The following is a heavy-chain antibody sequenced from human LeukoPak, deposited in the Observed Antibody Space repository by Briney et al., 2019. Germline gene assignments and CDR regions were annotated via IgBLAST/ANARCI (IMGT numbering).Heavy chain of an antibody. V-gene: IGHV3-9*01. CDR2: ISWNSGSI. CDR3: AKAPAAGGGYYYYGMDV. D-gene: IGHD6-13*01. Sequence: PGGSLRLSCAASGFTFDDYAMHWVRQAPGKGLEWVSGISWNSGSIGYADSVKGRFTISRDNAKNSLYLQMTSLRAEDTALYYCAKAPAAGGGYYYYGMDVWGQGTTVTVSS. CDR1: GFTFDDYA. J-gene: IGHJ6*02.